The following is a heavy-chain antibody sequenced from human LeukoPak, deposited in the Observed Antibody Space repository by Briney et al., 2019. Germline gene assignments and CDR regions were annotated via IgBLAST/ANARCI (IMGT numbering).Heavy chain of an antibody. V-gene: IGHV3-7*01. CDR1: GFTFSSYW. Sequence: GGSLRLSCAASGFTFSSYWMSWVRQAPGKGLEWVANIKQDGSDKYYVDSVKGRFTISRDNAKNSLYLQMNSLRADDTAVYYCAKVGYSYAIDYWGQGTLVTVSS. D-gene: IGHD5-18*01. J-gene: IGHJ4*02. CDR2: IKQDGSDK. CDR3: AKVGYSYAIDY.